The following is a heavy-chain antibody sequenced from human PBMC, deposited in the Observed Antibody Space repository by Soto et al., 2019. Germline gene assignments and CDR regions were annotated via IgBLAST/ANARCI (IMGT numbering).Heavy chain of an antibody. V-gene: IGHV3-9*01. CDR2: ISWNSGSI. J-gene: IGHJ4*02. D-gene: IGHD6-19*01. CDR1: GFTFDDYA. Sequence: EVQLVESGGGLVQPGRSLRLSCAASGFTFDDYAMHWVRQAPGKGLEWVSGISWNSGSIGYADSVKGRFTISRDNAKNSLYLQMTSLRAEDTALYYCAARIAVADPFDYWGQGTLVTVSS. CDR3: AARIAVADPFDY.